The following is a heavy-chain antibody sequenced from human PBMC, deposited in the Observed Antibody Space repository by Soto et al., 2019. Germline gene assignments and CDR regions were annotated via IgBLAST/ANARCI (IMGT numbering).Heavy chain of an antibody. J-gene: IGHJ6*02. CDR3: ARGPFRPSAMDV. V-gene: IGHV1-69*10. Sequence: SEKISSKTSGDNSTKNVLTWMRQTPAQGLEWMGGTIPALGKTHYIEKFQGRVTITVDDATRTVYMEVRDLTSEDTAIYYCARGPFRPSAMDVWGQGTTVTVSS. CDR1: GDNSTKNV. D-gene: IGHD3-10*01. CDR2: TIPALGKT.